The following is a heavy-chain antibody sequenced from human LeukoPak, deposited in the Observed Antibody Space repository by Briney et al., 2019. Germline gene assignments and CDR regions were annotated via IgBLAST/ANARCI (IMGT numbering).Heavy chain of an antibody. Sequence: SETLSLTCTVSGGSISSGGYYWSWIRQHPGKGLEWIGYIYYSGSTYYNPSLKRRVTISVDPSKNQFSLKLSSVTAADTAVYYCARVQGSGPDYYYYYMDVWGKGTTVTVSS. CDR3: ARVQGSGPDYYYYYMDV. D-gene: IGHD2-15*01. V-gene: IGHV4-31*03. CDR1: GGSISSGGYY. CDR2: IYYSGST. J-gene: IGHJ6*03.